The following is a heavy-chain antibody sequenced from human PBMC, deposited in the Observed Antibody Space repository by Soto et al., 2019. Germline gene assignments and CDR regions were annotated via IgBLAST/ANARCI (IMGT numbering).Heavy chain of an antibody. CDR2: INPYGGST. D-gene: IGHD3-10*01. V-gene: IGHV1-46*01. J-gene: IGHJ4*02. CDR1: GYTFTFYY. CDR3: ARVGYYGSGTYYGLGDF. Sequence: QVQLVQSGAEVKKPGASVKVSCKASGYTFTFYYMHWVRQVPGQGLEWLGVINPYGGSTNYAQKFQGRVTMTRDTSTSTVYMELYTLTSEDTAVYYCARVGYYGSGTYYGLGDFWGQGTLVTVSS.